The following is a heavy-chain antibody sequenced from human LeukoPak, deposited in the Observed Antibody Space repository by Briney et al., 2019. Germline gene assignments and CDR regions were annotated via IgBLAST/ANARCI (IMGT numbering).Heavy chain of an antibody. J-gene: IGHJ3*02. D-gene: IGHD1-26*01. V-gene: IGHV4-61*03. CDR1: GGSISISSYY. CDR3: ARYSGSYPHDAFDI. Sequence: PSETLSLTCTVSGGSISISSYYWSWIRQPPGKGLEWIGYIYYSGSTSYNPSLKSRVTISVDTSKNHFSLKLSSVTAADTAVYYCARYSGSYPHDAFDIWGQGTMVTVSS. CDR2: IYYSGST.